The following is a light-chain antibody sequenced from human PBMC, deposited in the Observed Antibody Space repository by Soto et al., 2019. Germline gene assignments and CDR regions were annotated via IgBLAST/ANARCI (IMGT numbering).Light chain of an antibody. J-gene: IGLJ1*01. V-gene: IGLV1-40*01. CDR3: QSYDSSLSGYV. CDR1: SSNIGAGYD. CDR2: GNS. Sequence: QSVLTQPPSVSGALGQKVTISCTGSSSNIGAGYDVNWYHQLPGTAPKLLIHGNSNRPSGVPDRFSGSKSGTSASPAITGLQAEDEADYFCQSYDSSLSGYVFGTGTKVTVL.